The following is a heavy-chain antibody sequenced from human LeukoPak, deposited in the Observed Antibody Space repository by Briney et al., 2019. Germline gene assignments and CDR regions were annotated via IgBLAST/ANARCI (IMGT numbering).Heavy chain of an antibody. V-gene: IGHV3-74*01. CDR1: GCTFSNSW. CDR2: INPDGSIT. CDR3: ARAVLGISDY. Sequence: PGGSLRLSCAASGCTFSNSWMHWVRQGPGKGLVWVSRINPDGSITTYADSVKGRFTISRDNAKNTLYLQMNSLRAEDTAVYYCARAVLGISDYWGQGTLVTVSS. J-gene: IGHJ4*02. D-gene: IGHD7-27*01.